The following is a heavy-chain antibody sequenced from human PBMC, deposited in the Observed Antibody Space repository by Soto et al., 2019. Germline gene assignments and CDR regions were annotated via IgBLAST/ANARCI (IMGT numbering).Heavy chain of an antibody. CDR1: GFTVSSNF. CDR2: MYSGGST. D-gene: IGHD3-10*01. J-gene: IGHJ6*02. V-gene: IGHV3-53*02. CDR3: ARGDHYGSGMDV. Sequence: EVQLVETGGGLIQPGGSLRLSCAASGFTVSSNFITWVRQAPGRGVEWVSVMYSGGSTDYADSVRGRFTISRDNSNSTVALQMSSLAAEDTAVYYCARGDHYGSGMDVWGQGTTVTVSS.